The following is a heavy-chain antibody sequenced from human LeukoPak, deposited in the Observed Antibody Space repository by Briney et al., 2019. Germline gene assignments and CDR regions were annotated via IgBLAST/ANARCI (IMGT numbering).Heavy chain of an antibody. J-gene: IGHJ4*02. D-gene: IGHD3-16*01. CDR2: INPNSGGT. V-gene: IGHV1-2*02. Sequence: AAVKVCCKASGYAFTGYYMHWVRQTPGQGLEWMGRINPNSGGTNYAQKFQGKGTMTRDTAISTAYMELSRLRSDDTAVYYCARDYVEWGQGTLVTVSS. CDR1: GYAFTGYY. CDR3: ARDYVE.